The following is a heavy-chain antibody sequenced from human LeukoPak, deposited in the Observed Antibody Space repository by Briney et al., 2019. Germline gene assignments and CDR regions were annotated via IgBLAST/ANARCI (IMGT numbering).Heavy chain of an antibody. CDR3: ARGSGVAVGMDV. CDR2: FFTGGSS. V-gene: IGHV4-4*07. J-gene: IGHJ6*02. Sequence: PSETLSLTCIVSGGSIGNYYWSWHRQPAGKGLEWIGRFFTGGSSYYNPSPASRVTISVDTSKNQVSLRLTSVTAADTAVYYCARGSGVAVGMDVWGQGTTVIVSS. CDR1: GGSIGNYY. D-gene: IGHD6-19*01.